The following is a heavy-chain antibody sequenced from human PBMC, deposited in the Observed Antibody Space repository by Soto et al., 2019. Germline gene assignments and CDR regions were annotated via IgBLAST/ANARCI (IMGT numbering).Heavy chain of an antibody. CDR2: ISAYNGST. D-gene: IGHD4-4*01. V-gene: IGHV1-18*01. J-gene: IGHJ5*01. CDR1: GYTFISYG. CDR3: ARAPSGSNWYSNYDS. Sequence: ASVKVSCKASGYTFISYGISWVRQAPGQGLEWMGLISAYNGSTSYAQKFQGRVAMTRDMSTSTVYMELSSLRSEDTAVYYCARAPSGSNWYSNYDSWGQGTLVTVSS.